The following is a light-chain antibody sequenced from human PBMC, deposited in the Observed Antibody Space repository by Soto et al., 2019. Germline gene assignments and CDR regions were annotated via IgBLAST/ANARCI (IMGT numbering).Light chain of an antibody. Sequence: IQMTQSPSTVSAYVGDRVTITCRASQSIGASLAWYQQKPGKAPNLLISDVSSLESGVPSRFSGSGSGTDFTLTISSMQPEDFATFYCQQANSFPRTFGQGTKVDIK. V-gene: IGKV1-5*01. CDR3: QQANSFPRT. CDR2: DVS. CDR1: QSIGAS. J-gene: IGKJ1*01.